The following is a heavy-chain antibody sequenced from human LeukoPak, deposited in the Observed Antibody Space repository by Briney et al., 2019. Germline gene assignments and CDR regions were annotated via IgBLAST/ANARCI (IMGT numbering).Heavy chain of an antibody. D-gene: IGHD3-10*01. V-gene: IGHV3-13*04. CDR1: GFTFSSYD. Sequence: GGSLRLSCAASGFTFSSYDMHWVRQATGKGLEWVSAIGTAGDTYYPGSVKGRFTISRENAKNSLYLQMNSLRAGDTAVYYCARVGWGSGGYYFDYWGQGTLVTVSS. J-gene: IGHJ4*02. CDR2: IGTAGDT. CDR3: ARVGWGSGGYYFDY.